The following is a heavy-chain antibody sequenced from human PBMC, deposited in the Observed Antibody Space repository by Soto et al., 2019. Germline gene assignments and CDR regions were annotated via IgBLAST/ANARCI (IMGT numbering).Heavy chain of an antibody. V-gene: IGHV3-21*01. D-gene: IGHD3-22*01. Sequence: PGGSLRLSCAASGFTFSSYSMNWVRQAPGKGLEWVSSISSSSSYIYYADSVKGRFTISRDNAKNSLYLQMNSLRAEDTAVYYCARETLMDYYDSSGYYTDWGQGTLVTVSS. CDR3: ARETLMDYYDSSGYYTD. CDR1: GFTFSSYS. CDR2: ISSSSSYI. J-gene: IGHJ4*02.